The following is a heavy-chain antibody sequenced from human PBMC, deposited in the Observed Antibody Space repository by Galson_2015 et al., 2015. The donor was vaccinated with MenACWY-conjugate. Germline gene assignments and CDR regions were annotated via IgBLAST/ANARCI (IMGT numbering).Heavy chain of an antibody. J-gene: IGHJ6*03. CDR1: GFTFSSYW. Sequence: SLRICGEASGFTFSSYWMHWGRQAPGKGLVWVSRVNSDGSGTGYADSVKGRFTISRDNARNLLFLHMNSLKVEDTAVYYCARSYFPGSDSKNFYMDVWGRGTTVTVSS. CDR2: VNSDGSGT. D-gene: IGHD2/OR15-2a*01. V-gene: IGHV3-74*01. CDR3: ARSYFPGSDSKNFYMDV.